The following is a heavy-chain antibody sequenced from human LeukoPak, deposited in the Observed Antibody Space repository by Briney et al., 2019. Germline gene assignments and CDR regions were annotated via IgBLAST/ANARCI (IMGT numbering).Heavy chain of an antibody. CDR2: IWYDGSNK. Sequence: GGSLRLSCAASGFTFSSYGMHWVRQAPGKGLEWVAVIWYDGSNKYYADSVKGRFTISRDNSKNTLYLQMNSLRAEDTAVYYCAGDGGSYYYGSGSYYYYGMDVWGQGTTVTVSS. D-gene: IGHD3-10*01. CDR3: AGDGGSYYYGSGSYYYYGMDV. CDR1: GFTFSSYG. J-gene: IGHJ6*02. V-gene: IGHV3-33*01.